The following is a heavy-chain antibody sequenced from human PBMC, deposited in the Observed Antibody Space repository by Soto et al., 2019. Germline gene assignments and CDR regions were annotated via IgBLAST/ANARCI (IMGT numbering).Heavy chain of an antibody. CDR2: ISSSSSTI. D-gene: IGHD2-21*02. J-gene: IGHJ6*02. V-gene: IGHV3-48*02. CDR3: ARDQATVVTPKDYYYYGMDV. CDR1: GFTFSSYS. Sequence: EVQLVESGGGLVQPGGSLRLSCAASGFTFSSYSMNWVRQAPGKGLEWVSYISSSSSTIYYADSVKGRFTISRDNAXXSXYXXMNSLRDEDTAVYYCARDQATVVTPKDYYYYGMDVWGQGTTVTVSS.